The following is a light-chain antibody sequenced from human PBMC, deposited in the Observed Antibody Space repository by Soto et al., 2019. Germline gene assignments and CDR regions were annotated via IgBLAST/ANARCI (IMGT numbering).Light chain of an antibody. CDR1: QSISSW. CDR3: QQYNSYAT. V-gene: IGKV1-5*03. Sequence: DIQMAQSPSTLSASVGDRVTITCRASQSISSWLAWYQQKPGKAPKLLIYKASSLESGVPSRFSGSGSGTGFNLTISNLQPEDFVTYYCQQYNSYATFGQGTKVDI. J-gene: IGKJ1*01. CDR2: KAS.